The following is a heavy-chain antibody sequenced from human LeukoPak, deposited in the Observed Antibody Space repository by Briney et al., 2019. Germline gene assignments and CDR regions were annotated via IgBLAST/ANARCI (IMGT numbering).Heavy chain of an antibody. J-gene: IGHJ6*02. CDR1: GFTFSTYS. CDR2: ISSTSSYI. V-gene: IGHV3-21*01. Sequence: GGSLRLSCAASGFTFSTYSMSWVRQAPGKGLEWVSSISSTSSYIYYADSVKGRSTISRDNAKNSLYLQMNSLRAEDTAVYYCARRNAMDVWGQGTTVIVFS. CDR3: ARRNAMDV.